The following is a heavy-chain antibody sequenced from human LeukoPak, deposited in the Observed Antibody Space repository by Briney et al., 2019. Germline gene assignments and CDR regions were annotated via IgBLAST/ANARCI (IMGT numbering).Heavy chain of an antibody. CDR3: ARDGHLGYCSSTSCSNWFDP. CDR2: IYTSGST. CDR1: GGSISSYY. V-gene: IGHV4-4*07. J-gene: IGHJ5*02. D-gene: IGHD2-2*01. Sequence: SETLSLTCTVSGGSISSYYWSWVRQPAGKGLEWIGRIYTSGSTNYNPSLTSRVTMSVDTSKNQFSLKLSSVTAADTAVYYCARDGHLGYCSSTSCSNWFDPWGQGTLVTVSS.